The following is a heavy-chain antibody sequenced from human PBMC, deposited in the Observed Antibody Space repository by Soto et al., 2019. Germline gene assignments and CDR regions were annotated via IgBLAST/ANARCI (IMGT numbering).Heavy chain of an antibody. CDR2: IYWASSRI. CDR1: GFSSDDYA. CDR3: TKDMTAGGADV. J-gene: IGHJ6*04. Sequence: EVQLVESGGGLVQPGGSLTLSCAASGFSSDDYAMHWVRQAQGKGLEWVSGIYWASSRIGYADSVKGRFTTSRDNAKNSLYLQMNSLRVDDTALYYCTKDMTAGGADVWGKVTMVTVSS. D-gene: IGHD2-21*01. V-gene: IGHV3-9*02.